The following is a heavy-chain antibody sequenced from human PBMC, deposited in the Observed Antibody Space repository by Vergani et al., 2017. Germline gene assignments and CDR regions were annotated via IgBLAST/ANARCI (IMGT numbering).Heavy chain of an antibody. V-gene: IGHV3-23*01. J-gene: IGHJ4*02. CDR3: AKQGGYDFWSGQYYFDF. D-gene: IGHD3-3*01. CDR1: EFTFSNYA. CDR2: ISGSGVSA. Sequence: EVQLLESGGGLVQPGGSLRLTCAASEFTFSNYAMNWVRQAPGKGLEWVSGISGSGVSAYYTDSVKGRFTISRDNSKNTLSLQMNSLRAADTAVYYCAKQGGYDFWSGQYYFDFWGQGTLVTVSS.